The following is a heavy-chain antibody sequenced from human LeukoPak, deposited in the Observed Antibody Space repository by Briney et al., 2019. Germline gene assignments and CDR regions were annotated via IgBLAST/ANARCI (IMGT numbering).Heavy chain of an antibody. Sequence: NHGESLKISCKGSGYSFTSYFIAWARQMPGKGLEWMGLIFPADSDTTYSPSLQGQVTFSADKSIGTAYLHWSSLKASDTAIYYCARRYCSGGSCLAPKNDYFDYWGQGTLVTVSS. J-gene: IGHJ4*02. CDR3: ARRYCSGGSCLAPKNDYFDY. CDR1: GYSFTSYF. V-gene: IGHV5-51*01. CDR2: IFPADSDT. D-gene: IGHD2-15*01.